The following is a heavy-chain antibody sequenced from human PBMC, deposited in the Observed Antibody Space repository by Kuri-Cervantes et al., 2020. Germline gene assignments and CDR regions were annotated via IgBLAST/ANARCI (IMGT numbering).Heavy chain of an antibody. D-gene: IGHD3-9*01. CDR1: GGSISSGGYS. CDR2: IYHSGST. CDR3: ARGRYSYYDILTGGMDV. J-gene: IGHJ6*02. Sequence: SEILSLTCGVSGGSISSGGYSWNWSRQPPGKGLEWIGNIYHSGSTFYNPSLKSRVTISVDRSKNQFSLKLSSLTAADTAVYYCARGRYSYYDILTGGMDVWGQGTTVTVSS. V-gene: IGHV4-30-2*01.